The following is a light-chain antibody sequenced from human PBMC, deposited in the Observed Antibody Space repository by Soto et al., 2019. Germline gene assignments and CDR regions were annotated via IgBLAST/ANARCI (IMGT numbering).Light chain of an antibody. V-gene: IGKV3-20*01. CDR3: QQYGSSPRT. CDR1: QTITGSY. Sequence: EIVLTQSPGILSLSQGERATLSCRASQTITGSYLAWYQQKPGQAPRLLIYGASIRATGIPDRFSGSGSGTDFTLTISRLEPEDFAVYYCQQYGSSPRTFGQGTKVEIK. CDR2: GAS. J-gene: IGKJ1*01.